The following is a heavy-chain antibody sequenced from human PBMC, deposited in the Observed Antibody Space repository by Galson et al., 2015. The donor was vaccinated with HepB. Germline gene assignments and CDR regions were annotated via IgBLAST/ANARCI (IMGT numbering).Heavy chain of an antibody. D-gene: IGHD3-9*01. J-gene: IGHJ4*02. V-gene: IGHV1-3*01. CDR2: IDAGNGNT. CDR1: GYTFTSYS. Sequence: SVKVSCKASGYTFTSYSMHWVRQAPGQRLEWMGWIDAGNGNTKYSQKFQGRVTITRDTSASTAYMELSSLRSEDTAVYYCARRHYDILTGPWDYWGQGTLVTVSS. CDR3: ARRHYDILTGPWDY.